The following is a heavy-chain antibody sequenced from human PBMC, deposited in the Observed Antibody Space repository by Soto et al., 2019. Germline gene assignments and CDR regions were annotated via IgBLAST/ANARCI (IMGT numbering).Heavy chain of an antibody. D-gene: IGHD3-3*01. CDR1: GGSISSGGYY. CDR2: IYYSGST. J-gene: IGHJ6*01. Sequence: QVQLQESGPGLVKPSQTLSLTCTVSGGSISSGGYYWSWIRQHPGKGLEWIGYIYYSGSTYYNPSLKSRVNISIDQSKNPFPPKLRSVTSPEKAVFYCARYDFWSGYPPYGMDVW. V-gene: IGHV4-31*03. CDR3: ARYDFWSGYPPYGMDV.